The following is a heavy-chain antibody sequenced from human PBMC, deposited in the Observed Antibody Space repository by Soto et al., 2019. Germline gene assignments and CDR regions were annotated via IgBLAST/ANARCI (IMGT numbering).Heavy chain of an antibody. J-gene: IGHJ4*02. CDR3: ARDPIFYYASSGYGGSYFDY. Sequence: PSETLSLTGAVSGASVTSDDYYWSWIRRPPGKGLEWIGYIYHSGSTYYNPSLKSRVSISIDTSQNQFSLKLTSLTAADTAVYYCARDPIFYYASSGYGGSYFDYWGQGSRVTVSS. D-gene: IGHD3-22*01. V-gene: IGHV4-30-4*01. CDR2: IYHSGST. CDR1: GASVTSDDYY.